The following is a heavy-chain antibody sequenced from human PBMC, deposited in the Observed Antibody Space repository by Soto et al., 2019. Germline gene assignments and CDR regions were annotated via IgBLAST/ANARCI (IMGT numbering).Heavy chain of an antibody. CDR1: GFIFSSSW. CDR3: ARESLLKSIPIYGYYYYAMDV. D-gene: IGHD3-3*01. J-gene: IGHJ6*02. V-gene: IGHV3-7*03. CDR2: IKPDGSEV. Sequence: EVQLVESGGGLVPPGGSPRLSCAASGFIFSSSWMTWVRQAPGKGLEWVANIKPDGSEVYYADSVKGRFTISRDNPRNSLYLQMSSLRAEDTAVYYCARESLLKSIPIYGYYYYAMDVWGQGTTVIVSS.